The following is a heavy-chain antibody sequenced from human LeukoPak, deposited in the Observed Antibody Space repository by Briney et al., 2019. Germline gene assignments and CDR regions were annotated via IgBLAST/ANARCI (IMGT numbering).Heavy chain of an antibody. CDR1: GYTFTSYG. D-gene: IGHD3-22*01. CDR2: FNPENGNT. Sequence: WASVKVSCKASGYTFTSYGISWVRQAPGQGLEWMGWFNPENGNTNYAQKVQGRVTMTADTSASTSYMELRSLRSDDTAVYYCARTYYYDSSGYSYFDYWGQGTLVTVSS. J-gene: IGHJ4*02. CDR3: ARTYYYDSSGYSYFDY. V-gene: IGHV1-18*01.